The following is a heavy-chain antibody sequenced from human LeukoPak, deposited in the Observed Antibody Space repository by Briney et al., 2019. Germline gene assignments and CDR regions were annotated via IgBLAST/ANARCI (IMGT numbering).Heavy chain of an antibody. CDR3: RGYKWWSPTGLDY. CDR1: GFTFSSYS. J-gene: IGHJ4*02. V-gene: IGHV3-48*01. CDR2: ISSSSSTI. D-gene: IGHD2-15*01. Sequence: GGSLRLSCAASGFTFSSYSMNWVRQAPGKGLEWVSYISSSSSTIYYADSVKGRFTISRDNAKNSLYLQMNSLRAEDTAVYYCRGYKWWSPTGLDYWGQGTLVTVSS.